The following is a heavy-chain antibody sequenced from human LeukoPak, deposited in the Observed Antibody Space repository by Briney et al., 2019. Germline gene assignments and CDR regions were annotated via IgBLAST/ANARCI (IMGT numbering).Heavy chain of an antibody. J-gene: IGHJ4*02. CDR1: GDSIRIYS. CDR3: ARVSWPPGSSWYYFDY. CDR2: IYYSGST. V-gene: IGHV4-59*07. D-gene: IGHD3-10*01. Sequence: SDTLSLTCIVSGDSIRIYSWSWIRQPPGKGLEWIGYIYYSGSTDYHPSLKSRVTISADTSKNQFSLKLNSVTAADTAVYYCARVSWPPGSSWYYFDYWGQGTLVTVTS.